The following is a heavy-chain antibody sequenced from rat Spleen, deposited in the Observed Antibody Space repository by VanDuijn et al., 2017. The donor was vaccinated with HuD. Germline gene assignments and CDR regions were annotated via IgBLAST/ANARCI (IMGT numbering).Heavy chain of an antibody. J-gene: IGHJ2*01. Sequence: EVQLVESDGGLVQPGRSLKLSCAASGFTFSDYYMAWVRQAPTKGLEWVATISSDGGRNFYRDSVKGRFTISRDDARSTLYLHMDSLQTDDTGTYYCTRDIGYWGQGVMVTVSS. CDR3: TRDIGY. V-gene: IGHV5-20*01. CDR1: GFTFSDYY. CDR2: ISSDGGRN.